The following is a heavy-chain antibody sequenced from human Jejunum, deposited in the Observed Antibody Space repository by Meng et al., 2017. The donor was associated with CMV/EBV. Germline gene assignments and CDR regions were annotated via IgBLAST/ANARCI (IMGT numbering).Heavy chain of an antibody. Sequence: RLGESGGHLVQAGGSLRLSCAASGFTVSTNYMSWVRQAPGKGLEWVSALYSGGNTYYADSVKGRFTLSRDNSKNTLYLQMSSLGVEDTAVYYCASGYIEGHHLGYWGQGTLVTVSS. CDR2: LYSGGNT. D-gene: IGHD6-13*01. CDR1: GFTVSTNY. J-gene: IGHJ4*02. CDR3: ASGYIEGHHLGY. V-gene: IGHV3-66*01.